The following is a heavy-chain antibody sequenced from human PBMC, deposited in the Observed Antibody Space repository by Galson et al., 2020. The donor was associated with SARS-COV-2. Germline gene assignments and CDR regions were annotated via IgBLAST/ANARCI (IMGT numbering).Heavy chain of an antibody. CDR1: GYTFTNHD. V-gene: IGHV1-8*01. J-gene: IGHJ6*02. Sequence: ASVKVSCKASGYTFTNHDINWVRQASGQGLEWMGWMNSDTGKTGYAQKFQGRVTMTRDTSTRISYMELSSLTSEDTAVYYCVRGGGSYYSRRDTYYAHGMDVWGQGTTVTVSS. CDR2: MNSDTGKT. CDR3: VRGGGSYYSRRDTYYAHGMDV. D-gene: IGHD1-26*01.